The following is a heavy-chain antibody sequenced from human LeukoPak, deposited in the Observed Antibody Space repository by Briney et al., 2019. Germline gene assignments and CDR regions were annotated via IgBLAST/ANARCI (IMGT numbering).Heavy chain of an antibody. CDR2: IYHSGNT. CDR1: GGSFSRYY. CDR3: AREEMPGKFDY. J-gene: IGHJ4*02. D-gene: IGHD1-26*01. V-gene: IGHV4-34*01. Sequence: SETLSLTCAVYGGSFSRYYWTWIRQPPGKGLEWIGEIYHSGNTNYNPSLKSRAAISLDKSSNQFSLRLTSVTAADTAMYFCAREEMPGKFDYWGQGTLVTVSS.